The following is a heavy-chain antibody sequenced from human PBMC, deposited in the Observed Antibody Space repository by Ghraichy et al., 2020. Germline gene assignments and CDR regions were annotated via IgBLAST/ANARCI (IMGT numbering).Heavy chain of an antibody. CDR2: INHSGST. D-gene: IGHD3-22*01. Sequence: SETLSLTCAVYGGSFRGYYWSWIRQPPGKGLEWIGEINHSGSTNYNPSLKSRVTISIDTSKNQFSLKLSSVTAADTAVFYCARVDYYDTSGYYVIDYWGQGTLVTVSS. J-gene: IGHJ4*02. CDR1: GGSFRGYY. CDR3: ARVDYYDTSGYYVIDY. V-gene: IGHV4-34*01.